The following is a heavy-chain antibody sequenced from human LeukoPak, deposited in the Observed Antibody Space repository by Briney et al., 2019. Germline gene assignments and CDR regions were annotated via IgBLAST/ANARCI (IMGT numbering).Heavy chain of an antibody. CDR3: AKNGGDSYGTGHFDY. V-gene: IGHV3-23*01. D-gene: IGHD5-18*01. Sequence: GGSLRLSCAASGFSFSSYAMTWVRQPPGKGLEWVSAIGGSGAGTYYADSVKGRFTISRDNSKNTLYLQMNSLGVEDTAVYYCAKNGGDSYGTGHFDYWGQGTLVTVSS. CDR2: IGGSGAGT. J-gene: IGHJ4*02. CDR1: GFSFSSYA.